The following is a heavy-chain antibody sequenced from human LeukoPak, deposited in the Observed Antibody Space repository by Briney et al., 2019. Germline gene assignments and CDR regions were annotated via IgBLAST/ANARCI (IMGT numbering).Heavy chain of an antibody. CDR3: ARDSNPITGTTYYYYMDV. D-gene: IGHD1-7*01. CDR2: IYTSGST. J-gene: IGHJ6*03. CDR1: GGSISSYY. V-gene: IGHV4-4*07. Sequence: SETLSLTCTVSGGSISSYYWSWIRQPAGKGLEWIGRIYTSGSTNYNPSLKSRVTMSVDTSKNQFSLKLSSVTAADTAVYYCARDSNPITGTTYYYYMDVWGKGTTVTVSS.